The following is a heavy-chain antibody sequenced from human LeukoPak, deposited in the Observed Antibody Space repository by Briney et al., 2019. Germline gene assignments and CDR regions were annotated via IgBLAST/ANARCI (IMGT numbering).Heavy chain of an antibody. CDR2: IYYSGST. CDR3: TTGSVRNYDFWSGYYTRLDY. D-gene: IGHD3-3*01. V-gene: IGHV4-39*01. CDR1: GGSISSSSYY. J-gene: IGHJ4*02. Sequence: SETLSLTCTVSGGSISSSSYYWGWIRQPPGKGLEWIGSIYYSGSTYYNPSLKSRVTISVDTSKNQFSLKLSSVTAADTAVYYCTTGSVRNYDFWSGYYTRLDYWGQGTLVTVSS.